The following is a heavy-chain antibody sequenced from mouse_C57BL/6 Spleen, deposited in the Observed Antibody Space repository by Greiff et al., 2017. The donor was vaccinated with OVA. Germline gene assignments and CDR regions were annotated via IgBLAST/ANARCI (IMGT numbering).Heavy chain of an antibody. V-gene: IGHV14-1*01. D-gene: IGHD2-4*01. CDR2: IDPEDGDT. CDR1: GFNIKDYY. J-gene: IGHJ2*01. CDR3: TTSPYDYDEND. Sequence: VQLQQSGAELVRPGASVKLSCTASGFNIKDYYMHWVKQRPEQGLEWIGRIDPEDGDTEYAPKFQGKATMTADTASNTAYLQLSSLTSEDTAVYYCTTSPYDYDENDWGQGTTLTVYS.